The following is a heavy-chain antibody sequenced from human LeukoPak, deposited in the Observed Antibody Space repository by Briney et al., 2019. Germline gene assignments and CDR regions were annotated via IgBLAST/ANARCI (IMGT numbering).Heavy chain of an antibody. V-gene: IGHV1-2*02. D-gene: IGHD5-18*01. Sequence: ASVKVSCKASGYTFTGYYMHWVRQAPGQGLEWMVWINPNSGGTNYAQKFQGRVTVTRDTSISTAYMELSRLRSDDTAVYYCAIRGYSYGPSAFDIWGQGTMVTVSS. CDR1: GYTFTGYY. CDR2: INPNSGGT. J-gene: IGHJ3*02. CDR3: AIRGYSYGPSAFDI.